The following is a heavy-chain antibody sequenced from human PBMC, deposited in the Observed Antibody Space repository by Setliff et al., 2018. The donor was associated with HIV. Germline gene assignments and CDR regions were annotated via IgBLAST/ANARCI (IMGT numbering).Heavy chain of an antibody. D-gene: IGHD3-9*01. CDR3: ARLGRTGLTTRFFDS. Sequence: ASVKVSCKASGYAFTGYFLHWVQQAPGQGLEWMGRINPHNAAADYSQIFQGRVTMTRDTSIGTVYLELSRLKFNDTAVYYCARLGRTGLTTRFFDSWGQGTLVTVS. J-gene: IGHJ4*02. CDR1: GYAFTGYF. V-gene: IGHV1-2*06. CDR2: INPHNAAA.